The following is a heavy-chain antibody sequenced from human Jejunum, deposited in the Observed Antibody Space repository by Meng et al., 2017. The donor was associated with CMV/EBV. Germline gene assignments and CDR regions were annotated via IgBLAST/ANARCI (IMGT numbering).Heavy chain of an antibody. CDR1: GYSFTAYL. D-gene: IGHD6-13*01. CDR3: AASSSSWYQNWFDP. J-gene: IGHJ5*02. CDR2: INPNTGGT. Sequence: GQGVQAGAEVKKPGASVKVSGKASGYSFTAYLMHGVRQAPGQGLEWMGWINPNTGGTNYAPKFQDRVTMTRDTSITTAYMDLSRLTSDDTAVYYCAASSSSWYQNWFDPWGQGTLVTVSS. V-gene: IGHV1-2*02.